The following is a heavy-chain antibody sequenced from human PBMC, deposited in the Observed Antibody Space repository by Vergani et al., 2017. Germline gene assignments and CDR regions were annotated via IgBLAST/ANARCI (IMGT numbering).Heavy chain of an antibody. CDR1: GDSIISRSYY. D-gene: IGHD3-16*01. Sequence: QMQLQESGPGLVKASETLSLTCTVSGDSIISRSYYWGWIRQPPGKGLEWIGSIYNSGNGDSSSSLKSRVTISADTLKNQFSLRLKSVTAANTAVYYCASGKYYSDSTSHFRGRYFDVWGRGSLVTVPS. J-gene: IGHJ2*01. CDR3: ASGKYYSDSTSHFRGRYFDV. V-gene: IGHV4-39*01. CDR2: IYNSGNG.